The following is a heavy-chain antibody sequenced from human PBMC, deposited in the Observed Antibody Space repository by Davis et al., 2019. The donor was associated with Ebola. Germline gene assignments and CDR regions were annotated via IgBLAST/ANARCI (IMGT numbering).Heavy chain of an antibody. J-gene: IGHJ4*02. V-gene: IGHV3-73*01. D-gene: IGHD3-16*02. CDR1: GFTFSEHY. CDR3: TLSSQLVDY. CDR2: IRSKANSYAT. Sequence: GESLKISCAASGFTFSEHYMDWVRQAPAQGLEWVGRIRSKANSYATAYAASVKGRFTISRDDSKNTAYLQMNSLKTEDTAVYYCTLSSQLVDYWGQGTLVTVSS.